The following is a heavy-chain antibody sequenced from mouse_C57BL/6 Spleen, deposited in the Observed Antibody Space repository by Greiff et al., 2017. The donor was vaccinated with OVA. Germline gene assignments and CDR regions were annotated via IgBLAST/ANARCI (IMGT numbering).Heavy chain of an antibody. CDR1: GYTFTSYW. CDR3: ARKGDWAFDY. D-gene: IGHD4-1*01. CDR2: IYPGSGST. J-gene: IGHJ2*01. Sequence: QVQLQQPGAELVKPGASVKMSCKASGYTFTSYWLTWVKQRPGQGLEWIGAIYPGSGSTNYNEKFKSKATLTVDTSSSTAYMQLSSLKSEDSAVYYCARKGDWAFDYWGQGTTLTVSS. V-gene: IGHV1-55*01.